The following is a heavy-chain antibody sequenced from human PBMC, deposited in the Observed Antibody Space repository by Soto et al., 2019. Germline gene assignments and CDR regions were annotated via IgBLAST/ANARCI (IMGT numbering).Heavy chain of an antibody. J-gene: IGHJ4*02. CDR1: GFIFSSFS. CDR2: IRSDSNHI. CDR3: ARDLAYAFDY. Sequence: SLILSCAASGFIFSSFSMNWIRQAPGKGLEWLSYIRSDSNHIGYADSVRGRFTISSDIAKNSLFLQMSSLRDEDTAVYYCARDLAYAFDYGGQGTLVTVSS. D-gene: IGHD3-16*01. V-gene: IGHV3-48*02.